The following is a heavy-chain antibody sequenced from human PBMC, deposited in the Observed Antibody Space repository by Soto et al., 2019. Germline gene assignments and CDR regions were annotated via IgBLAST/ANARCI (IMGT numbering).Heavy chain of an antibody. Sequence: SETLSLTCTVSGGSISTTGYYWGWIRQPPGKGLEWIGTIYYTGSTNYNPSLKSRVTISVDTSKNQFSLKLRSVTAADTAVYYCAKHPSPGFREGYYMDVWGKGTTVTVSS. CDR3: AKHPSPGFREGYYMDV. D-gene: IGHD3-10*01. V-gene: IGHV4-39*01. CDR2: IYYTGST. J-gene: IGHJ6*03. CDR1: GGSISTTGYY.